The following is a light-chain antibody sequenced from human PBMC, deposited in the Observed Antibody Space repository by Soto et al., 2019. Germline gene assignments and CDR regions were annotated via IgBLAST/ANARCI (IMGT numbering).Light chain of an antibody. J-gene: IGKJ1*01. CDR2: GAS. CDR1: QSVSNN. V-gene: IGKV3-15*01. CDR3: QQYNNWWT. Sequence: ELVMTQSPATLSASPGERATLSCRASQSVSNNLAWYHQKPGQAPRLLIYGASTRATGIPARFGGSGSGTDCTLTISSLQPEDFAVYYCQQYNNWWTFGQGTKVEIK.